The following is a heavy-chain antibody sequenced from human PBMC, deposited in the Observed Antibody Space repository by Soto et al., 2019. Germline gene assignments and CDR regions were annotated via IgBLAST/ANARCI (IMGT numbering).Heavy chain of an antibody. CDR2: LGRIGA. V-gene: IGHV3-23*01. CDR3: ARDLTTHDY. Sequence: GWSQTRSCATSGGTSSSYAVTWVRQAPGKGLEWVSTLGRIGAFYADSVKGRFTISRDDSKNTVNLQMNGLRAEDSATYYCARDLTTHDYWGQGTVVTVSS. J-gene: IGHJ4*02. CDR1: GGTSSSYA.